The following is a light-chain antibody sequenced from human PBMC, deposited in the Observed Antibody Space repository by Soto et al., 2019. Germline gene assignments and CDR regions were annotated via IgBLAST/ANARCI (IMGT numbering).Light chain of an antibody. CDR3: SSYTSSSTVVV. V-gene: IGLV2-14*01. CDR2: DVS. CDR1: SSDVGGYNY. J-gene: IGLJ2*01. Sequence: QSALTQPASVSGSPGQSITISCTGTSSDVGGYNYVSWYQQHPGKAPKLMIYDVSNRPSGVSNRFSGSKSGNTASLNISGLQAEDEADYYCSSYTSSSTVVVFGGGTQLTVL.